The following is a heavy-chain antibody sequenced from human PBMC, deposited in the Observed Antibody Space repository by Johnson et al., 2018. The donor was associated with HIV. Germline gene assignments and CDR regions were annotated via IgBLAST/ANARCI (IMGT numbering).Heavy chain of an antibody. D-gene: IGHD3-22*01. J-gene: IGHJ3*02. CDR2: ISWNSGSI. CDR3: TRTDDTYNYDISGFVDAFDI. CDR1: GFTVSSNY. V-gene: IGHV3-9*01. Sequence: VQLVESGGGVVQPGRSLRLSCAGSGFTVSSNYMSWVRQAPGKGLEWVSGISWNSGSIGYADSVKGRFTISRANAKNSPYLQMNSLKSEDTAVYCCTRTDDTYNYDISGFVDAFDIWGQGTMVTVSS.